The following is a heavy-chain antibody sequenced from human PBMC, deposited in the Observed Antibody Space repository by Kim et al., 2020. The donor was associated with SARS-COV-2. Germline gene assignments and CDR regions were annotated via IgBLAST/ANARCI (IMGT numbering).Heavy chain of an antibody. J-gene: IGHJ2*01. CDR1: GGSISSYY. Sequence: SETLSLTCTVSGGSISSYYWSWIRQPPGKGLEWIGYIYYSGSTNYNPSLKSRVTISVDTSKNQFSLKLSSVTAADTAVYYCARAMVRDYWYFDLWGRGTLVTVSS. CDR3: ARAMVRDYWYFDL. CDR2: IYYSGST. D-gene: IGHD3-10*01. V-gene: IGHV4-59*13.